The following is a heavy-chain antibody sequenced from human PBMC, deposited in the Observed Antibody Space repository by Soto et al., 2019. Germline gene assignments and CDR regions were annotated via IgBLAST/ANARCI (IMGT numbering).Heavy chain of an antibody. CDR3: ARVGSIAAAGTPDY. Sequence: PGGSLRLSCAASGFTFSDYYMSWFRHAPGKGLEWVSYISGSGSTIHDADSVKGRFTISRDNAKNSLYLQMNSLRAEDTAVYYCARVGSIAAAGTPDYWGQGTLVTVSS. CDR1: GFTFSDYY. V-gene: IGHV3-11*01. D-gene: IGHD6-13*01. J-gene: IGHJ4*02. CDR2: ISGSGSTI.